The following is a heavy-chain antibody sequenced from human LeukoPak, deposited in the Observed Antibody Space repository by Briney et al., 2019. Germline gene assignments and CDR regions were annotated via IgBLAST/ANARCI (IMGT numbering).Heavy chain of an antibody. Sequence: SETLSLTCNVSGVSISSSSYYWGWIRQPPGKGLEWIGSIYSSGSTYYNSSLKSRVTISVDTSKNQFSLKLSSVTAADTAVYYCARVIYDYAREAYYYYYMDVWGKGTTVTISS. D-gene: IGHD3-16*01. V-gene: IGHV4-39*07. J-gene: IGHJ6*03. CDR2: IYSSGST. CDR3: ARVIYDYAREAYYYYYMDV. CDR1: GVSISSSSYY.